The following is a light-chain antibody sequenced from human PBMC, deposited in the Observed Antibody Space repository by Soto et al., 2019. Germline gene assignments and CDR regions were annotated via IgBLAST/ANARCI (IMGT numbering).Light chain of an antibody. CDR2: EVN. J-gene: IGLJ2*01. V-gene: IGLV2-14*01. Sequence: QAVVTQPASVSGSPGQSITISCTGTSSDIGGYNFVSWYQQHPGKAPKLMIYEVNNRPSGVSNRFSGSKSGNTASLTISGLQAEDEADYYCSSFTTTSTVLFGGGTKLTVL. CDR3: SSFTTTSTVL. CDR1: SSDIGGYNF.